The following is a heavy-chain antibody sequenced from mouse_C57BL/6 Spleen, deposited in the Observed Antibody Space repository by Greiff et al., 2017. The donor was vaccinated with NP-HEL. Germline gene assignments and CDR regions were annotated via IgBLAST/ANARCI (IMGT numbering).Heavy chain of an antibody. D-gene: IGHD1-1*01. Sequence: QVQLQQPGAELVMPGASVKLSCKASGYTFTSYWMHWVKQRPGPGLEWIGEIDPSDSYTNYNQKFKGKSTLTVDKSSSTAYMQLSSLTSEDSAVYYCARSLRYPAWFAYWGQGTLVTVSA. J-gene: IGHJ3*01. CDR3: ARSLRYPAWFAY. V-gene: IGHV1-69*01. CDR1: GYTFTSYW. CDR2: IDPSDSYT.